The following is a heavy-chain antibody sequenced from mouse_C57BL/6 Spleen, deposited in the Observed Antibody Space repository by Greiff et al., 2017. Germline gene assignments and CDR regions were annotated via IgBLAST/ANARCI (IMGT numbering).Heavy chain of an antibody. CDR2: IDPSDSCT. CDR1: GYTFTNYW. V-gene: IGHV1-59*01. CDR3: PRVRGYFDY. J-gene: IGHJ2*01. Sequence: VQLQQPGAELVRPGTSVKLSCKASGYTFTNYWMHWVKQRPGQGLEWIGEIDPSDSCTNYNHKFKGKATLTVDTSSITAYMHLSSLTSEDSAVDYDPRVRGYFDYWGQGTTLTVAS.